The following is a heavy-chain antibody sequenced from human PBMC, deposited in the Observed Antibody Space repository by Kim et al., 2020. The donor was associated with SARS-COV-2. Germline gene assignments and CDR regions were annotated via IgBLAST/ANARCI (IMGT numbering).Heavy chain of an antibody. Sequence: SETLSLTCTVSGGSISSYYWSWIRQPPGKGLEWIGYIYYSGSTNYNPSLKSRVTISVDTSKNQFSLKLSPVTAADTAVYYCARLSYYYDISGYYSDYWGQGTLVTVSS. V-gene: IGHV4-59*08. CDR3: ARLSYYYDISGYYSDY. J-gene: IGHJ4*02. D-gene: IGHD3-22*01. CDR2: IYYSGST. CDR1: GGSISSYY.